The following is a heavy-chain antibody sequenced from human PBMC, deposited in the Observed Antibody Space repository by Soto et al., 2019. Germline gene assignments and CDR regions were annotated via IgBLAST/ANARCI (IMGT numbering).Heavy chain of an antibody. CDR1: GFTFSSHV. D-gene: IGHD6-19*01. Sequence: QVQLVESGGGVVQPGGSLRLSCTASGFTFSSHVMHWVRQSPGQGLEWVAVIWDDGTNRYYVDSVRGRFTISRDNSKNPLYLEMNNLRAEDTALYYCARGAVYDFYNMDVWGKGNTVTVAS. CDR2: IWDDGTNR. V-gene: IGHV3-33*01. J-gene: IGHJ6*03. CDR3: ARGAVYDFYNMDV.